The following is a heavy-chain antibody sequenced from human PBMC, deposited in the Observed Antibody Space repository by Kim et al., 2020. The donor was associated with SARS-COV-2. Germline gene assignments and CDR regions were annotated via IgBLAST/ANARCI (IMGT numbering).Heavy chain of an antibody. CDR1: GYTFTSYA. V-gene: IGHV1-3*01. Sequence: ASVKVSCKASGYTFTSYAMHWVRQAPGQRLEWMGWINAGNGNTKYSQKFQGRVTITRDTSASTAYMELSSLRSEDTAVYYCARDFESKYIAAAGNFDYWGQGTLVTVSS. CDR3: ARDFESKYIAAAGNFDY. CDR2: INAGNGNT. J-gene: IGHJ4*02. D-gene: IGHD6-13*01.